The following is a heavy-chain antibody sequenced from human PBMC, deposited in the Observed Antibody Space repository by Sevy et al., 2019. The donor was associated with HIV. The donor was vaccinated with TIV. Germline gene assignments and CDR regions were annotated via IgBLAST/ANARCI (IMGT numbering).Heavy chain of an antibody. CDR2: ISWNSATI. Sequence: GGSLRLSCAASGFTFDDYGMHCVRQAPGKGLEWVSGISWNSATIVYADSAKGRFTISRDNARNSLYLQMNSLRVEDMAFYYCAKGAGSSLLSAIAYWGQGTLVTVSA. CDR1: GFTFDDYG. CDR3: AKGAGSSLLSAIAY. V-gene: IGHV3-9*03. J-gene: IGHJ4*02. D-gene: IGHD2-15*01.